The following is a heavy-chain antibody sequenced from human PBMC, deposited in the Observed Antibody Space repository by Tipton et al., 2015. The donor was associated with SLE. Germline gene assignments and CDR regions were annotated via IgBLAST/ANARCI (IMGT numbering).Heavy chain of an antibody. Sequence: TLSLTCTVSGGPISGHSWSWIRQTPGKGLEWIGFIHSSAITNYNPSLKSRVTISIDTSNNQFSLRLSSVTTADTAVYYCARDRFCCGGSCFDWYLDLWGRGTLVVVSS. V-gene: IGHV4-59*11. D-gene: IGHD2-15*01. CDR1: GGPISGHS. CDR3: ARDRFCCGGSCFDWYLDL. J-gene: IGHJ2*01. CDR2: IHSSAIT.